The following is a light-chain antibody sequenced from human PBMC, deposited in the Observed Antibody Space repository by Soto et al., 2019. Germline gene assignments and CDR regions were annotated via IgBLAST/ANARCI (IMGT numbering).Light chain of an antibody. J-gene: IGKJ2*01. CDR1: QSVSTSY. Sequence: EIELTQSPGTLSLSPGERATLSCRASQSVSTSYLAWYQQKPGQAPRLLIYGASSMATGIPDRFSGSGSGTDFTLTISRLEPDDFAVYYWQQYGSSPYTFGQGTKLEIK. V-gene: IGKV3-20*01. CDR2: GAS. CDR3: QQYGSSPYT.